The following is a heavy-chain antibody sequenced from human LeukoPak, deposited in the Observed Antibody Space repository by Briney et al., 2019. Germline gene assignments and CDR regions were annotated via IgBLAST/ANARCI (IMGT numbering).Heavy chain of an antibody. V-gene: IGHV1-3*01. Sequence: EASVKVSCKASGYTFTSYAMHWVRQAPGQRLEWMGWINAGNGNTKYSQKFQGRVTITRDTSASTAYMELSSLRSEDTAVYYCARDLDIVVVPTSNYAFDPWGQGTLVTVSS. CDR1: GYTFTSYA. J-gene: IGHJ5*02. CDR3: ARDLDIVVVPTSNYAFDP. CDR2: INAGNGNT. D-gene: IGHD2-2*01.